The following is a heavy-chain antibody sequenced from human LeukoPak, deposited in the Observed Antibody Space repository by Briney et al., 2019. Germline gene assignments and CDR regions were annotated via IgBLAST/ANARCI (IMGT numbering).Heavy chain of an antibody. CDR1: GGSISSGDYY. Sequence: SQTLSLTCTVSGGSISSGDYYWSWIRQPPGKGLEWIGEINHSGSTNYNPSLKSRVTISVDTSKNQFSLKLSSVTAADTAVYYCARGRSGEMDGYNPKHAFDIWGQGTMVTVSS. D-gene: IGHD5-24*01. J-gene: IGHJ3*02. CDR2: INHSGST. CDR3: ARGRSGEMDGYNPKHAFDI. V-gene: IGHV4-30-4*01.